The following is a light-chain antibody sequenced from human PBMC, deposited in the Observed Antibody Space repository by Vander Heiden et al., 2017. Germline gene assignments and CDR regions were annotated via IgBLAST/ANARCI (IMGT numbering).Light chain of an antibody. CDR2: DAS. Sequence: ELVLPQSPATLSLSPGERATLSCSASQSVSSYLAWYQQKPGQAPRLLIYDASNRATGIPARFSGSGSGTDFTLTISSLEPEDFAVYYCQQRSNWPPLTFGGGTKVEIK. J-gene: IGKJ4*01. CDR3: QQRSNWPPLT. V-gene: IGKV3-11*01. CDR1: QSVSSY.